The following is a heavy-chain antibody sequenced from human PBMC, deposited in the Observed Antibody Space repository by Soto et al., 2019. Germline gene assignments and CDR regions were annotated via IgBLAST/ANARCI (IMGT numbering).Heavy chain of an antibody. Sequence: PGGSLRLSCAASGFTFSSYAMSWVRQAPGKGLEWVSAISGSGGSTYYADSVKGRFTISRDNSKNTLYLQMNSLRAEDTAVYYCAKGERVPTRYYYYMDVWGKGTTVTVSS. CDR2: ISGSGGST. D-gene: IGHD2-2*01. J-gene: IGHJ6*03. CDR1: GFTFSSYA. CDR3: AKGERVPTRYYYYMDV. V-gene: IGHV3-23*01.